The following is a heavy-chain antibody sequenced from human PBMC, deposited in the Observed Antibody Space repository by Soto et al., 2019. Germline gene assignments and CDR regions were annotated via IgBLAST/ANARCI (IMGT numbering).Heavy chain of an antibody. CDR3: ARTPPGYYDFWSGYRGDYYGMDV. V-gene: IGHV4-34*01. J-gene: IGHJ6*02. D-gene: IGHD3-3*01. Sequence: RSLTCAVYGGSFSGYYWSWIRQPPGKGLEWIGEINHSGSTNYNPSLKSRVTISVDTSKNQFSLKLSSVTAADTAVYYCARTPPGYYDFWSGYRGDYYGMDVWGQGTTVTVSS. CDR2: INHSGST. CDR1: GGSFSGYY.